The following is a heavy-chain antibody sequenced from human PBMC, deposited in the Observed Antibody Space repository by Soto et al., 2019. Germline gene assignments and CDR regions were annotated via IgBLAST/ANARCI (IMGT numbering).Heavy chain of an antibody. Sequence: EVHLVDPGGGLVQPGESLRLSCAASGFTFSSYSMNWVRQAPGKGLEWLSYISSSGSTIYYADSVRGRFTISRDKAKNSLYLQMNSLRDEDTAVYYCAREEHSSDWGKFDCWGQGTLVTVSS. CDR1: GFTFSSYS. J-gene: IGHJ4*01. V-gene: IGHV3-48*02. CDR3: AREEHSSDWGKFDC. CDR2: ISSSGSTI. D-gene: IGHD6-19*01.